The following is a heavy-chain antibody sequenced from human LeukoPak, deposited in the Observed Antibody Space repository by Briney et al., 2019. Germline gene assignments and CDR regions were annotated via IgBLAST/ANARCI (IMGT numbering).Heavy chain of an antibody. Sequence: ASVKVSCKASGGTFSSYAISWVRQAPGQGLEWMGGIIPIFGTANYAQKFQGRVTITADESTSTAYMELSSLRSEDTAVYYCARLPSGSYYRNEDYWGQGTLVTVSS. CDR3: ARLPSGSYYRNEDY. D-gene: IGHD1-26*01. J-gene: IGHJ4*02. CDR2: IIPIFGTA. V-gene: IGHV1-69*13. CDR1: GGTFSSYA.